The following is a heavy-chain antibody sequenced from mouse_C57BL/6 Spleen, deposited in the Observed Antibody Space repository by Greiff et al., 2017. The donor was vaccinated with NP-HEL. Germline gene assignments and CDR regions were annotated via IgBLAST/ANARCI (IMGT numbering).Heavy chain of an antibody. CDR2: FYPGSGSI. CDR1: GYTFTEYT. CDR3: ARHEEGEGAYDYFYAMDY. Sequence: QVQLQQSGAELVKPGASVKLSCKASGYTFTEYTIHWVQQRSGQGLEWIGWFYPGSGSIKYNEKFKDKATLTADKSSSTVYMELSRLTSEDSAVYFCARHEEGEGAYDYFYAMDYWGQGTSVTVSS. D-gene: IGHD2-4*01. J-gene: IGHJ4*01. V-gene: IGHV1-62-2*01.